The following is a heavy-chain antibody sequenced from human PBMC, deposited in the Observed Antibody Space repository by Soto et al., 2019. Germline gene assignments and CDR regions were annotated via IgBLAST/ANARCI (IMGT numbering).Heavy chain of an antibody. V-gene: IGHV4-30-4*01. CDR2: IYYSGST. D-gene: IGHD2-15*01. J-gene: IGHJ4*02. CDR3: ARGYCSGASCYPLDY. CDR1: GGSISSGDYY. Sequence: QVQLQESGPGLVKPSQTLSLTCTVSGGSISSGDYYWSWIRQYPGKGLEWIGYIYYSGSTYYNPSLKSRVTILVDTSKNQFSLKLTSVTAADTAMYYCARGYCSGASCYPLDYWGQGTLVTVSS.